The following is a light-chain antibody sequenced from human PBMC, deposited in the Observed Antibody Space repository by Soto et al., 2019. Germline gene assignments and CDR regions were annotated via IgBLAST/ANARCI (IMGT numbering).Light chain of an antibody. J-gene: IGKJ1*01. CDR2: AAS. Sequence: DIQMTRSPASRSASVGDRVTTTGRASQGISSWLAWYQQKPEKAPKSLIYAASSLKSGVPSRFSGSGSGTEFTLTISSLQPDDFATYYCQKYNSAPRPFGQGTKVDIK. CDR1: QGISSW. V-gene: IGKV1D-16*01. CDR3: QKYNSAPRP.